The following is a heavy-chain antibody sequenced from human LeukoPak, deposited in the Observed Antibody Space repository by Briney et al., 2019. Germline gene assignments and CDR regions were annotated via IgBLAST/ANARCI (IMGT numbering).Heavy chain of an antibody. CDR1: GGSISSGGYY. V-gene: IGHV4-30-2*05. CDR3: ARGRRRGSGTIPFDP. CDR2: IYHSGST. Sequence: PSQTLSLTCTVSGGSISSGGYYWSWIRQPPGKGLEWIGYIYHSGSTYYNPSLKSRVTISADTSKNQFSLKLNSVTAADTAVYYCARGRRRGSGTIPFDPWGQGTLATVSS. J-gene: IGHJ5*02. D-gene: IGHD3-10*01.